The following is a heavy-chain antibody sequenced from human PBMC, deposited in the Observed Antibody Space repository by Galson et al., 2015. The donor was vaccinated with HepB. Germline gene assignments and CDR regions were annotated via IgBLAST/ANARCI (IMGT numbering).Heavy chain of an antibody. CDR1: GYTFTSYY. Sequence: SVKVSCKASGYTFTSYYMHWVRQAPGQGLEWMGIINPSGGSTSYAQKFQGRVTMTRDTSTSTVYMELSSLRSEDTAVYYCAREGRKRIVVVPAAKGYFDYWGQGTLVTVSS. CDR3: AREGRKRIVVVPAAKGYFDY. D-gene: IGHD2-2*01. V-gene: IGHV1-46*01. CDR2: INPSGGST. J-gene: IGHJ4*02.